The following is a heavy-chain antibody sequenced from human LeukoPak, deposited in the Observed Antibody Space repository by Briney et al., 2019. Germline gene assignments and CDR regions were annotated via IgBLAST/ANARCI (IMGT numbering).Heavy chain of an antibody. V-gene: IGHV3-33*01. CDR1: GFTFSHYG. CDR3: ARDAQRGFDYSNSLQY. CDR2: IWSDGTNK. Sequence: PGGSLRLSCAASGFTFSHYGMHGVRQAPAKGLEWVAVIWSDGTNKYYADSVKGRFSISRDDSQKRVFLQMNSLRAEDTAVYYCARDAQRGFDYSNSLQYWGQGALVTVSS. J-gene: IGHJ4*02. D-gene: IGHD4-11*01.